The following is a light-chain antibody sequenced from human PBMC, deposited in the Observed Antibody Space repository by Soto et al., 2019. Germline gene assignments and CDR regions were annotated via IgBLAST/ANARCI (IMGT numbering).Light chain of an antibody. V-gene: IGKV3-20*01. Sequence: VMTHSPATLSLSPCERATLSCRASQTINNSVARYQLKDAQVPSLVIYGASTRATDIRARFSGSGSGTDFTLTISRLEPEDFAVYYCQQYGRTFGQGTKVDIK. J-gene: IGKJ1*01. CDR1: QTINNS. CDR3: QQYGRT. CDR2: GAS.